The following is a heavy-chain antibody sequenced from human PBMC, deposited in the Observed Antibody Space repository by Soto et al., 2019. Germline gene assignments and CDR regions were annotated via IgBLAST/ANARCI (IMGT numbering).Heavy chain of an antibody. Sequence: QVQLVESGGGVVQPGRSLRLSCAASGFTFSSYAMHWVRQAPGKGLEWVAVISYDGSNKYYADSVKGRFTISRDNSKNTLYLQMTSLRAEDTAVYYCARGRFLEWFSHNFDYWGQGTLVTVSS. CDR3: ARGRFLEWFSHNFDY. D-gene: IGHD3-3*01. V-gene: IGHV3-30-3*01. CDR2: ISYDGSNK. CDR1: GFTFSSYA. J-gene: IGHJ4*02.